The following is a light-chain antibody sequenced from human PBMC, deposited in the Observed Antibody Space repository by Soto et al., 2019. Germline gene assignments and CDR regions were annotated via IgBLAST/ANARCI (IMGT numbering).Light chain of an antibody. J-gene: IGLJ1*01. CDR1: STDVGGYNY. CDR3: SSYAGRYNYV. V-gene: IGLV2-8*01. Sequence: QSALTQPPSAAGSPGQSVTISCTGTSTDVGGYNYVSWYQQYPGKAPKLMIYEVSKRPSGVPDRFSGSKSGNTASLTVSGLQAEDEADYYCSSYAGRYNYVFRTGTKVTVL. CDR2: EVS.